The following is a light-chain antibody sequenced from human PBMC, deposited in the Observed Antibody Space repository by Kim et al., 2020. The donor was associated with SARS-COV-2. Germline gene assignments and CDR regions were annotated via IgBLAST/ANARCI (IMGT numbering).Light chain of an antibody. J-gene: IGLJ3*02. V-gene: IGLV3-21*04. CDR1: NIGSKS. CDR2: YDD. Sequence: APGKTASITCGGHNIGSKSVHWYQQKAGQAPVLVIYYDDDRPSGIPERFSGSNSENTATLTISRVEAGDEANYYCQLWNSSSDLWVFGGGTKLTVL. CDR3: QLWNSSSDLWV.